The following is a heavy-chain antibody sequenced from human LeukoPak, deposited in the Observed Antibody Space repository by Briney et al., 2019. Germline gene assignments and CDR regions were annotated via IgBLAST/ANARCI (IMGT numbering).Heavy chain of an antibody. CDR2: IYASGST. CDR3: ARDDYGGQDY. D-gene: IGHD4-23*01. J-gene: IGHJ4*02. Sequence: SETLSLTCTVSGGSISRGSYYWSWIRQPAGKGLEWIGRIYASGSTNYNPSLKSRVTISVDTSKNQFSLKLSSVTAADTAVYYCARDDYGGQDYWGQGTLVTVSS. V-gene: IGHV4-61*02. CDR1: GGSISRGSYY.